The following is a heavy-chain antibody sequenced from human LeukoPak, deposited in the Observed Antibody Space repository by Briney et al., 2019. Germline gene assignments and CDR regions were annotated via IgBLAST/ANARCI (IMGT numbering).Heavy chain of an antibody. D-gene: IGHD3-9*01. V-gene: IGHV1-46*01. CDR3: ARDVKFYDILTGYYMFDY. J-gene: IGHJ4*02. CDR2: INPSGGST. CDR1: GYTFTSYY. Sequence: ASVKVSCKASGYTFTSYYMHWVRQAPGQGLEWMGIINPSGGSTSYAQKFQGRVTMTRDMSTSTVYMELRSLRSDDTAVYYCARDVKFYDILTGYYMFDYWGQGTLVTVSS.